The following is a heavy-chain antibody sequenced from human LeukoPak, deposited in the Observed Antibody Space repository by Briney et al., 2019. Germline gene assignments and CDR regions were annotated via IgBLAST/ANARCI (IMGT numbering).Heavy chain of an antibody. Sequence: GGSLRLSCAASGFTFSSYGMHWVRQAPGKGLEWVAVISYDGSNKYYADSVKGRFTISRDNSKNTLYLQMNSLRAEDTAVYYCAKDLRWLQSHDAFDIWGQGTMATVSS. V-gene: IGHV3-30*18. CDR3: AKDLRWLQSHDAFDI. D-gene: IGHD5-24*01. CDR2: ISYDGSNK. J-gene: IGHJ3*02. CDR1: GFTFSSYG.